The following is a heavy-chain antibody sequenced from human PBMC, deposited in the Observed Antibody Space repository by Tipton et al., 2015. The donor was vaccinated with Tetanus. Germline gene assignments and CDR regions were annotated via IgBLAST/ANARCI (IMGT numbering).Heavy chain of an antibody. CDR1: GFNIRDFG. D-gene: IGHD2-2*02. CDR2: ISYSSTSI. CDR3: ARYCTSTDCYTGVRYGMDV. J-gene: IGHJ4*02. V-gene: IGHV3-48*04. Sequence: SLRLSCAASGFNIRDFGMNWVRQAPGKGLEWVSYISYSSTSIYYADSVKGRFGVSRDNAKNSLFLQMNSLRAEDTAVYYCARYCTSTDCYTGVRYGMDVWGPGALVIVSS.